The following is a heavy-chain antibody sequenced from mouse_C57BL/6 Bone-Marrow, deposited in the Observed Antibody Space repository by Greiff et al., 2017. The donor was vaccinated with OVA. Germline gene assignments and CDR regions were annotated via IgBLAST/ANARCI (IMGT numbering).Heavy chain of an antibody. CDR1: GFTFSDFY. Sequence: EVKLMESGGGLVQSGRSLRLSCATSGFTFSDFYMEWVRQAPGKGLEWIAASRNKANDYTTEYSASVKGRFIVSRDTSQSILYLQMNALRAEDTAIYYCARDASYGSSYGYAMDYWGQGTSVTVSS. J-gene: IGHJ4*01. D-gene: IGHD1-1*01. V-gene: IGHV7-1*01. CDR3: ARDASYGSSYGYAMDY. CDR2: SRNKANDYTT.